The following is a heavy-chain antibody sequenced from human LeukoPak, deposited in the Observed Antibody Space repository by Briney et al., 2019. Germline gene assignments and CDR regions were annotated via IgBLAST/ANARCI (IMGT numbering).Heavy chain of an antibody. D-gene: IGHD3-22*01. CDR2: ISSSGSTI. V-gene: IGHV3-48*03. CDR1: GFTFSSYE. Sequence: GGSLRLSCAASGFTFSSYEMNWVRQAPGKGLEWVSYISSSGSTIYYADSVKGRFTISRDNAKNSLYLQMNSLRAEDTAVYYCARDYSLSSGYYFGFDYWGQGTLVTVSS. J-gene: IGHJ4*02. CDR3: ARDYSLSSGYYFGFDY.